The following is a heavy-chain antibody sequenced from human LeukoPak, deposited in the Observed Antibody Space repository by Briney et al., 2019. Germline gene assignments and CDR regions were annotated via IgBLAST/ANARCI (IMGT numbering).Heavy chain of an antibody. CDR1: GGSFSGYY. V-gene: IGHV4-34*01. CDR2: INHSGST. J-gene: IGHJ4*02. D-gene: IGHD4-11*01. CDR3: ASGLTPYSNLVVGY. Sequence: PSETLSLTCAVYGGSFSGYYWSWIRQPPGKGLEWIGEINHSGSTNYNVSLKSRVTISVDTSKKQFSLKMSSVTAADTAVYYCASGLTPYSNLVVGYWGQGTLVTVSS.